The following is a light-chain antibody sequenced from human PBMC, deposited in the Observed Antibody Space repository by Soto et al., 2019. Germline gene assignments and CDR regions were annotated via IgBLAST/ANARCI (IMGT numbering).Light chain of an antibody. Sequence: DIQMTQSPSTLSASVGDRVTITCRASQSISSWLAWYQQEPGKAPKILIYKASSLESGVPSRFSGSGSGTDFTLTISSLQPDAFATYYCQQYNSYPITFGQGTRLEIK. CDR3: QQYNSYPIT. J-gene: IGKJ5*01. V-gene: IGKV1-5*03. CDR1: QSISSW. CDR2: KAS.